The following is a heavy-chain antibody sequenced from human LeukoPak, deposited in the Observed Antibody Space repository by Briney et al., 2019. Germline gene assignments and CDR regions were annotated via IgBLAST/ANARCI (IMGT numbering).Heavy chain of an antibody. V-gene: IGHV4-59*01. CDR1: GGSISSYY. D-gene: IGHD3-22*01. CDR3: ARQRDYYDSSGYYSRIFDY. J-gene: IGHJ4*02. Sequence: SETLSLTCTVSGGSISSYYWSWIRQPPGKGLEWIGYIYYSGSTNYNPSLKSRVTISVDTSKNQFSLKLSSVTAADTAVYYCARQRDYYDSSGYYSRIFDYWGQGTLVTVPS. CDR2: IYYSGST.